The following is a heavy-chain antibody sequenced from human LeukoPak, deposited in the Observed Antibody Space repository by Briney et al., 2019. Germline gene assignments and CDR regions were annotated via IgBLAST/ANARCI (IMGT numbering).Heavy chain of an antibody. J-gene: IGHJ4*02. Sequence: PSETLSLTCTVSGGSISSSSYYWGWIRQPPGKGLEWIGSIYYSGSAYYNPSLKSRVTISVDTSKNQFSLKLSSVTAADTAVYYCTVVPAARMLYYFDYWGQGTLVTVSS. D-gene: IGHD2-2*01. CDR2: IYYSGSA. CDR1: GGSISSSSYY. V-gene: IGHV4-39*01. CDR3: TVVPAARMLYYFDY.